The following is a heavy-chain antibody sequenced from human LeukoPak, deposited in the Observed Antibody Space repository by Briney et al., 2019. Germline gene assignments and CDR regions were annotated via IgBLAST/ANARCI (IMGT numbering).Heavy chain of an antibody. V-gene: IGHV4-59*08. D-gene: IGHD3-3*01. CDR1: GDSISTYY. CDR3: ARHGPLYDIWSAQFYFDY. Sequence: SETQSLTCTVSGDSISTYYWSWIRQPPGKRLEWIGYIYFSGTTNYNPSLKSRVTISVDTSKNQFSLRLSSVTAADTALYYCARHGPLYDIWSAQFYFDYWGQRTLLTVSS. J-gene: IGHJ4*02. CDR2: IYFSGTT.